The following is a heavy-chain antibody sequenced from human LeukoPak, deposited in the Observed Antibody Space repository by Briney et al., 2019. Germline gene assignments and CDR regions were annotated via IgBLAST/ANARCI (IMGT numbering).Heavy chain of an antibody. Sequence: PSETLSLTCTVSGGSISSYYWSWIRQPPGKGLGWIGYIYYSGSTNYNPSLKSRVTISVDTSKNQFSLKLSSVTAADTAVYYCARDAVGATDYWGQGTLVTVSS. CDR2: IYYSGST. CDR1: GGSISSYY. J-gene: IGHJ4*02. CDR3: ARDAVGATDY. V-gene: IGHV4-59*01. D-gene: IGHD1-26*01.